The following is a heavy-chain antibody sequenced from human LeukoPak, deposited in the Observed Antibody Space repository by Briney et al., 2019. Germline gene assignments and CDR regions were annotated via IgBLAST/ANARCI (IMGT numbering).Heavy chain of an antibody. CDR2: INHSGST. D-gene: IGHD6-19*01. Sequence: PSETLSLTCAVYGGSFSGYYWSWIRQPPGKGLEWIGEINHSGSTYYNPSLKSRVTISVDTSKNQFSLKLSSVTAADTAVYYCARRIAVAGLMIFDYWGQGTLVTVSS. J-gene: IGHJ4*02. CDR3: ARRIAVAGLMIFDY. V-gene: IGHV4-34*01. CDR1: GGSFSGYY.